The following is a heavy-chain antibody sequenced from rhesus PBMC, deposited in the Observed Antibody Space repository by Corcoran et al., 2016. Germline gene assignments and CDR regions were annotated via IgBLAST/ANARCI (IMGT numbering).Heavy chain of an antibody. CDR3: AREGYCSGTYCYAPFDY. J-gene: IGHJ4*01. D-gene: IGHD2-27*01. CDR2: ISWSGGST. CDR1: GSIFDDYA. Sequence: EVQLVGSGGGVVQPGGSLRLSCAASGSIFDDYAMHWVRQAPGKGLEWVSGISWSGGSTYYADSVKGQFTISRDNAKNSLYLQMGSLRAEDTALYYCAREGYCSGTYCYAPFDYWGQGVLVTVSS. V-gene: IGHV3-201*01.